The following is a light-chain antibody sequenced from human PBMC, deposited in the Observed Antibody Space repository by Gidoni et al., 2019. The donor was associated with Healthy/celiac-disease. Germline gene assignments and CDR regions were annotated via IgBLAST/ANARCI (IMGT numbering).Light chain of an antibody. J-gene: IGKJ1*01. V-gene: IGKV3-15*01. CDR1: PRVSNN. CDR2: GAS. CDR3: QQYNNWPRT. Sequence: EVVMTQAPATLSLSPWERATLSCRASPRVSNNLAWYQQKPGQPPRLLIYGASTRATGIPARFSGSGSGTEFTLTISSLQSEDFAVYYCQQYNNWPRTFGQGTKVEIK.